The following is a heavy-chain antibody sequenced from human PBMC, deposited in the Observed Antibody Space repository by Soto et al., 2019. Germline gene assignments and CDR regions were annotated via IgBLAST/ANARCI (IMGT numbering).Heavy chain of an antibody. V-gene: IGHV4-34*01. CDR1: GGSFSGYY. CDR2: INHSGST. Sequence: SETLSLTCADYGGSFSGYYWTWIRQPPGKGLEWIGEINHSGSTYYNPSLRSRVTISVDTSKNQFSLKLSSVTAADTAVFYCARHYSSGSRNWFDPWGQGTLVTVSS. CDR3: ARHYSSGSRNWFDP. D-gene: IGHD6-19*01. J-gene: IGHJ5*02.